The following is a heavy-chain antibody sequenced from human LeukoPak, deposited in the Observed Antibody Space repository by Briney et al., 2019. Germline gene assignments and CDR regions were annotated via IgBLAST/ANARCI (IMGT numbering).Heavy chain of an antibody. D-gene: IGHD6-19*01. CDR2: VYSSGST. J-gene: IGHJ3*02. CDR1: GGSIVKQY. Sequence: SETLSLTCTVSGGSIVKQYWSWIRQPPTKGLEWIGYVYSSGSTTYNPSLGSRVTISVDTSKNQFSLKLSSVTAADTAVYFCARVSLGQKQWVARAPNTFDIGGQGTMVAVFS. V-gene: IGHV4-59*11. CDR3: ARVSLGQKQWVARAPNTFDI.